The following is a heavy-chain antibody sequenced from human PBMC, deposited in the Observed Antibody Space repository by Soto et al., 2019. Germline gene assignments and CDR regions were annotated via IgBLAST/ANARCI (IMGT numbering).Heavy chain of an antibody. CDR2: VFWNDDK. J-gene: IGHJ4*02. D-gene: IGHD3-16*01. CDR3: ARGYTYDFDH. V-gene: IGHV2-5*01. CDR1: GFSFGVSGVG. Sequence: QITLKESGPTLVKPTQTLTLTCTFSGFSFGVSGVGVGWIRQPPGRALEWLGLVFWNDDKRYSPSLESRLTLTKDTSNNQVVLTATNLDPGDTGTYYCARGYTYDFDHWGQGTLVTVSS.